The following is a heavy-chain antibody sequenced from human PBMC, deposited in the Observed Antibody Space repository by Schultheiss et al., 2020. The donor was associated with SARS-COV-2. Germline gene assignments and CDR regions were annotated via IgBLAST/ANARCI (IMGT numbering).Heavy chain of an antibody. CDR2: IRSKTSGGTT. CDR3: TRGGSGYDYLYFQH. J-gene: IGHJ1*01. CDR1: GFTFSDHY. Sequence: GGSLRLSCAASGFTFSDHYMDWVRQAPGKGLEWVSFIRSKTSGGTTEYAASVKGRFTISRDDSKSIAYLQMNSLKTEDTAVYYCTRGGSGYDYLYFQHWGQGTLVTVSS. D-gene: IGHD5-12*01. V-gene: IGHV3-49*04.